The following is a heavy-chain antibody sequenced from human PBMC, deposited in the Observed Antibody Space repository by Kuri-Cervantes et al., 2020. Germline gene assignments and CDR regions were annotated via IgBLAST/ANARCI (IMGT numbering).Heavy chain of an antibody. CDR1: GYTLTELS. Sequence: ASGKVSCKVSGYTLTELSMHWVRQAPGKGLEWMGGFDPEDGETIYAQKFQGRVTMTEDTSTDTAYMELSRLRSEDTAVYYCARDHYDILTGYGGLYYYYYMDVWGKGTTVTVSS. V-gene: IGHV1-24*01. D-gene: IGHD3-9*01. J-gene: IGHJ6*03. CDR2: FDPEDGET. CDR3: ARDHYDILTGYGGLYYYYYMDV.